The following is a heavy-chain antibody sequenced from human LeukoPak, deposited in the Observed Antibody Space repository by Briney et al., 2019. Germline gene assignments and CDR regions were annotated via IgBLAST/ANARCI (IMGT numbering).Heavy chain of an antibody. J-gene: IGHJ4*02. CDR3: ARDPGRQLLPQDY. V-gene: IGHV1-3*01. CDR2: INAGNGNT. CDR1: GYTFTSYA. Sequence: EASVTVSCTASGYTFTSYAMHWVRQAPGQRLEWMGWINAGNGNTKYSQKFQGRVTITRDTSASTAYMELSSLRSEDTAVYYCARDPGRQLLPQDYWGQGTLVTVSS. D-gene: IGHD2-15*01.